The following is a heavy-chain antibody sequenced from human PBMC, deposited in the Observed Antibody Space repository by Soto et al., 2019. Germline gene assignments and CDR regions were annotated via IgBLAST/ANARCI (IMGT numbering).Heavy chain of an antibody. CDR3: AIPLARTTPFDY. D-gene: IGHD1-7*01. CDR1: GYTFTNYY. V-gene: IGHV5-10-1*01. J-gene: IGHJ4*02. Sequence: GESLKVSCQASGYTFTNYYIAWVSQVPGKGLEWMGRIDPSDSYIKYSPSFEGHVTMSVDKSISTAFLQWSRLEASDTAMYFCAIPLARTTPFDYWGQGSLVTVSS. CDR2: IDPSDSYI.